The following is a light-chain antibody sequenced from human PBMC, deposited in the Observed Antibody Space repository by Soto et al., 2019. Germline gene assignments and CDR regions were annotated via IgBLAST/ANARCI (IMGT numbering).Light chain of an antibody. CDR1: SSDVGGYNY. V-gene: IGLV2-14*01. Sequence: QPASVSGSPGQSITISCTGTSSDVGGYNYVSWYQQHPGKAPKLMIFEVSHRPSGVSNRFSGSKSGDTASLTISGLQAEDEADYYCSSYASDSHVVFGGGTKLTVL. J-gene: IGLJ2*01. CDR3: SSYASDSHVV. CDR2: EVS.